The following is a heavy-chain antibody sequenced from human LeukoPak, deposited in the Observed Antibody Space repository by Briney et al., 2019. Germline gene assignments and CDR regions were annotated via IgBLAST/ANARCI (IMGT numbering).Heavy chain of an antibody. CDR1: GFTFSSYW. Sequence: GGSLRLSCAASGFTFSSYWMSWVRQAPGKGMEWMSYIGSAGNDIYYADSVKGRFTISRDNAKNSLYLQMSSLRAEDTAVYYCARDARFSPGVYFDSWGQGTLVTVSS. CDR2: IGSAGNDI. V-gene: IGHV3-48*03. CDR3: ARDARFSPGVYFDS. J-gene: IGHJ4*02. D-gene: IGHD1-14*01.